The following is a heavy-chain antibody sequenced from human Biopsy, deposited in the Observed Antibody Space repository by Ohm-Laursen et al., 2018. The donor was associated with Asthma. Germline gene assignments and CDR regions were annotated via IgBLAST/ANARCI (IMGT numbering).Heavy chain of an antibody. CDR1: GYSLTDLS. J-gene: IGHJ4*02. V-gene: IGHV1-24*01. CDR3: ASDFPKDYVRYNFQF. CDR2: HDHEEGGT. D-gene: IGHD4-17*01. Sequence: ASVKVSRNISGYSLTDLSMHWVRQAPGQGLEWMGGHDHEEGGTANARRFQGRVTMTEDTSTDTAYKELSSLSSDDTAVYYCASDFPKDYVRYNFQFWGQGTLVTVSS.